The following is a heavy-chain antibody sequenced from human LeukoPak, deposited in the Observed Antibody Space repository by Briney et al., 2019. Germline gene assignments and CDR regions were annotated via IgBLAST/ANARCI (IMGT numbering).Heavy chain of an antibody. V-gene: IGHV3-21*01. J-gene: IGHJ4*02. Sequence: GGSLRLSCAASGFTFSSYSMNWVRQAPGKGLEWVSSISSSSSYIYYADSVKGRFTISRDNAKNSLYLQMNSLRAEDTAVYYCARDPRTIVGATDYWGQGTLVTVSS. D-gene: IGHD1-26*01. CDR1: GFTFSSYS. CDR3: ARDPRTIVGATDY. CDR2: ISSSSSYI.